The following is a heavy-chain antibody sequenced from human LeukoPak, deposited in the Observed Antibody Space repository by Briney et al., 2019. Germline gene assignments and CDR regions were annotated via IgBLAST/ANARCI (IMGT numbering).Heavy chain of an antibody. D-gene: IGHD1-26*01. Sequence: PGGSLRLSCAASGFSFSSYEMNWVRQAPGKGLEWVSYISGSGTTIYYADSVKGRFTISRDNAENSLYLQMNSLRAEDTAVYYCARLISGNYHRVDYWGQGTLVTVSS. CDR3: ARLISGNYHRVDY. J-gene: IGHJ4*02. CDR1: GFSFSSYE. CDR2: ISGSGTTI. V-gene: IGHV3-48*03.